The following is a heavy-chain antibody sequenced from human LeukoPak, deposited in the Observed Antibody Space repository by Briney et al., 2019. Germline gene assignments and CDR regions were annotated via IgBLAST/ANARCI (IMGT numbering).Heavy chain of an antibody. J-gene: IGHJ4*02. D-gene: IGHD4-17*01. V-gene: IGHV3-48*03. CDR1: GFTFSAYE. CDR3: ARGVGDYG. CDR2: ISSSDSTI. Sequence: GGSLRLSCAASGFTFSAYEMNWVRQAPGKGLEWVSYISSSDSTIYYADSVKGRFTISRDNAKNSLYLQMNSLRAEDTAVYYCARGVGDYGGGQGTLVTVSS.